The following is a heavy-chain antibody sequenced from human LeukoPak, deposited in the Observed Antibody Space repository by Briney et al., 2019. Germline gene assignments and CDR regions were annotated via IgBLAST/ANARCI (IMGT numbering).Heavy chain of an antibody. J-gene: IGHJ6*03. D-gene: IGHD3-16*01. CDR2: ISGSGAST. CDR1: GFTVNSNY. Sequence: PGGSLRLSCAASGFTVNSNYMSWVRQAPGKGLEWVSTISGSGASTYYADSLRGRFTIMRDNSQNTLYLHIKNLRAEDSALYYCANGLAASGDFILRDYYYFMDVWGKGTTVTVSS. CDR3: ANGLAASGDFILRDYYYFMDV. V-gene: IGHV3-23*01.